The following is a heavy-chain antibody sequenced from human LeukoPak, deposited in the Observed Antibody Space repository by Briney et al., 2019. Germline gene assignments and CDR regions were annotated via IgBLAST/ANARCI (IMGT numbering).Heavy chain of an antibody. D-gene: IGHD2-21*02. V-gene: IGHV1-18*01. CDR1: GYTFTSYG. Sequence: ASVKVSCKASGYTFTSYGISWVRQAPGQGLEWMGWISAYNGNTNYAQKLQGRVTMTTDTSTSTAYMELRSLRSDDTAVYYRARDGAAYCGGDCFLDYWGQGTLVTVSS. CDR3: ARDGAAYCGGDCFLDY. CDR2: ISAYNGNT. J-gene: IGHJ4*02.